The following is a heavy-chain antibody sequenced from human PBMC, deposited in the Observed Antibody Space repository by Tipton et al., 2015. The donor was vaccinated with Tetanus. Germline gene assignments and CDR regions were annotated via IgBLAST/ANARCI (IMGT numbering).Heavy chain of an antibody. D-gene: IGHD6-13*01. V-gene: IGHV3-23*01. J-gene: IGHJ4*02. CDR3: AKNSRSSWYEYFES. CDR1: GFTFITYA. CDR2: ISGSGAST. Sequence: SLRLSCAASGFTFITYAMSWVRQAPGKGLEWVSAISGSGASTSDADSVKGRFTISRDNAKKTLHLQMNSLRGEDTAIYYCAKNSRSSWYEYFESWGQGTLVTVSS.